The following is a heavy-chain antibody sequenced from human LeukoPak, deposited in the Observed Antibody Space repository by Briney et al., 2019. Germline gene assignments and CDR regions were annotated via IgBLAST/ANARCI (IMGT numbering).Heavy chain of an antibody. D-gene: IGHD3-16*01. V-gene: IGHV3-48*02. J-gene: IGHJ6*02. CDR1: GFTFSSYS. Sequence: PGGSLRLSCAASGFTFSSYSMNWVRQAPGKGLEWVSYIGSSSSTIYYADSVKGRFTISRDNAKNSLYLQMNSLRDEDTAVYYCARDYADSYYYYYGIDVWGQGTTVTVSS. CDR3: ARDYADSYYYYYGIDV. CDR2: IGSSSSTI.